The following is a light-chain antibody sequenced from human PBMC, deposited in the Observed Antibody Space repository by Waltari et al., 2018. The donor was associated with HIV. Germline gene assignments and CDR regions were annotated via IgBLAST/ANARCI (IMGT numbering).Light chain of an antibody. CDR2: LGS. CDR3: MQPLQLPLT. J-gene: IGKJ4*01. V-gene: IGKV2-28*01. Sequence: IVMTQSPLSLPVTPGEPASFSCRSSQSLLHSNGYNYLDWYLQRPGQSPQLLIYLGSTRASGVPDRCSGSGSGTDFTLTISRVEAEDVGVYYCMQPLQLPLTFGGGTKVEIK. CDR1: QSLLHSNGYNY.